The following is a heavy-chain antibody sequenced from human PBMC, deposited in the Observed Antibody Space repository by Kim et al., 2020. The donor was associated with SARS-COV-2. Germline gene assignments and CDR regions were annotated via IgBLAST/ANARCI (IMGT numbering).Heavy chain of an antibody. D-gene: IGHD6-19*01. CDR2: ISSSSSYI. Sequence: GGSLRLSCAASGFTFSSYSMNWVRQAPGKGLEWVSSISSSSSYIYYADSVKGRFTTSRDNAKNSLYLQMNSLRAEDTAVYYCARGRAGLREGFDYWGQGTLGTVSS. CDR1: GFTFSSYS. V-gene: IGHV3-21*01. J-gene: IGHJ4*02. CDR3: ARGRAGLREGFDY.